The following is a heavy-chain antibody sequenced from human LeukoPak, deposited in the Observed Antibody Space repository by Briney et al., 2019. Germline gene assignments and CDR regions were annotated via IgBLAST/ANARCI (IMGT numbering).Heavy chain of an antibody. Sequence: PGGSLRLSCVASGFTFSSYWMTWVRQAPGKGLEWVATVNQDVTERYYLDSMKARPTISRDNAENSVFLQMSSLRPEDTAVYFCVKGRDYGDFRGQGTLVAVSS. V-gene: IGHV3-7*01. J-gene: IGHJ4*02. CDR2: VNQDVTER. CDR1: GFTFSSYW. CDR3: VKGRDYGDF.